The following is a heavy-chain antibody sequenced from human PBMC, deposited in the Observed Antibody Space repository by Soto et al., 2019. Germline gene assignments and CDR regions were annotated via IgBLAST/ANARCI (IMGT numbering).Heavy chain of an antibody. D-gene: IGHD3-16*01. V-gene: IGHV1-3*01. J-gene: IGHJ4*02. CDR1: GYTFTSYA. CDR2: INAGNGNT. CDR3: AGVGRGGYRLEY. Sequence: QVQLVQSGAEVKKPGASVKVSCKASGYTFTSYAMHWVRQAPGQRLEWMGWINAGNGNTKYSQKFQGRVTITRDTSAGTAYMELSSLRSEDTAVYYWAGVGRGGYRLEYWGQGTLVTVSS.